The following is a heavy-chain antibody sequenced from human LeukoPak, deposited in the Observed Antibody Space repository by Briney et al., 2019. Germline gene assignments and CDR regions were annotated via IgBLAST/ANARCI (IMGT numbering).Heavy chain of an antibody. CDR2: IYPVDSET. V-gene: IGHV5-51*01. CDR3: ARQGCTTTSCHTIDY. J-gene: IGHJ4*02. CDR1: GYTYTKSW. D-gene: IGHD2-2*02. Sequence: GESLKISCKGSGYTYTKSWIAWVRQMPGKGLELMGIIYPVDSETRYSPSFQGQVTISVDKSISTAYLQWSSLKASNTAMYYCARQGCTTTSCHTIDYWGQGTLVTVSS.